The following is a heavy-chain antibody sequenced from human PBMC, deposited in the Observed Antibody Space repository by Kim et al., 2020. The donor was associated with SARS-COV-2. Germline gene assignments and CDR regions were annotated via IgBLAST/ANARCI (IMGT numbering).Heavy chain of an antibody. D-gene: IGHD6-13*01. V-gene: IGHV3-30-3*01. CDR2: ISYDGSNK. J-gene: IGHJ4*01. Sequence: GGSLRLSCAASGFTFSSYAMHWVRQAPGKGLEWVAVISYDGSNKYYADSVKGRFTISRDNSKNTLYLQMNSLRAEDTAVYYCARAAVDSSSWHYFDYWG. CDR1: GFTFSSYA. CDR3: ARAAVDSSSWHYFDY.